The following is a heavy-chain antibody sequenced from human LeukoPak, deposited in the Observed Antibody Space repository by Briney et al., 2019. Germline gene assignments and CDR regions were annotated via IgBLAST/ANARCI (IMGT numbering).Heavy chain of an antibody. J-gene: IGHJ4*02. CDR1: GFTFSSYD. V-gene: IGHV3-13*01. CDR3: ARLSDSSGWYYFDY. CDR2: IGTAGDT. D-gene: IGHD6-19*01. Sequence: PGGSLSLSCAASGFTFSSYDMHWVRQATGKGLEWVSAIGTAGDTYYPGSVKGRFTISRENAKNSLYLQMNSLRAGDTAVYYCARLSDSSGWYYFDYWGQGTLVTVSS.